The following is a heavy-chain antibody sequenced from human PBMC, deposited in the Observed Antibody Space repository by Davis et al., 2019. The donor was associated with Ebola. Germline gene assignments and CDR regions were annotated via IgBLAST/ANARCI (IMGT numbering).Heavy chain of an antibody. Sequence: GSLRLSCNVSGGSINSDYWSWIRQPPGQGLEWIGNMYYSGSASYNPSLKSRVTISVGTSKTQISLKMTSVTPADTAVYYCARASRGYTYGFFDLWGQGTLVTVSS. CDR2: MYYSGSA. V-gene: IGHV4-59*01. CDR3: ARASRGYTYGFFDL. J-gene: IGHJ4*02. D-gene: IGHD5-18*01. CDR1: GGSINSDY.